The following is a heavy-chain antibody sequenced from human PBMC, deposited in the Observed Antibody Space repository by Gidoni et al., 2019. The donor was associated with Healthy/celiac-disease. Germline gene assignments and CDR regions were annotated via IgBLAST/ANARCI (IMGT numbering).Heavy chain of an antibody. D-gene: IGHD3-3*02. J-gene: IGHJ6*02. V-gene: IGHV3-23*01. CDR1: GFTFSSYA. CDR2: ISGSGGST. CDR3: AKGIFGVVPGSYYYGMDV. Sequence: EVQLLESGGGLVQPGGSLRLSCAASGFTFSSYARSWVRQAPGKGLEWVSAISGSGGSTYYADSVKGRFTISRDNSKNTLYLQMNSLRAEDTAVYYCAKGIFGVVPGSYYYGMDVWGQGTTVTVSS.